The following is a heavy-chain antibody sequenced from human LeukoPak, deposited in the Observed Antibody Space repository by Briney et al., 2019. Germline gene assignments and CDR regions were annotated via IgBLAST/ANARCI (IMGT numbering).Heavy chain of an antibody. Sequence: PSQTLSLTCTVSGGSISSICYYWGWIRQPRGKGREWIGSILDRGSTYNGGSTDYEPSLKSRVTISVNTPKNQFSLKLSSVTAADTAVYHCARLTRSAYYDMDVWGKGPTATVSS. V-gene: IGHV4-39*01. J-gene: IGHJ6*03. CDR1: GGSISSICYY. D-gene: IGHD3-10*01. CDR3: ARLTRSAYYDMDV. CDR2: ILDRGSTYNGGST.